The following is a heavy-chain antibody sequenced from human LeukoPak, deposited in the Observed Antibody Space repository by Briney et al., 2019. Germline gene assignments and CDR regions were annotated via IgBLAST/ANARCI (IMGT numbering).Heavy chain of an antibody. Sequence: SETLSLTCTVSGGSISSYYWSWIRQPPGKGLEWIGYIYYSGSTNYNPSLKSRVTISVDTSKNQFSLKLSSVTAADTAVYYCARQAAALVPLHFDYWGQGTLVTVSS. D-gene: IGHD6-13*01. V-gene: IGHV4-59*01. J-gene: IGHJ4*02. CDR2: IYYSGST. CDR3: ARQAAALVPLHFDY. CDR1: GGSISSYY.